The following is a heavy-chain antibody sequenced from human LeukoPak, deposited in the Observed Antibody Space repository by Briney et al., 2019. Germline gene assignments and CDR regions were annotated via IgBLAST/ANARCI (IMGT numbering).Heavy chain of an antibody. D-gene: IGHD3-22*01. Sequence: SETLSLTCTVSGGSISSGDYYWSWIRRPPGKSLEWIGYIYYSGSTYYNPSLKSRVTISVDTSKDRFSLKLSSVTAADTAVYYCATHSSGYDSGNDAFDIWGQGTMVTVSS. CDR1: GGSISSGDYY. V-gene: IGHV4-30-4*08. J-gene: IGHJ3*02. CDR3: ATHSSGYDSGNDAFDI. CDR2: IYYSGST.